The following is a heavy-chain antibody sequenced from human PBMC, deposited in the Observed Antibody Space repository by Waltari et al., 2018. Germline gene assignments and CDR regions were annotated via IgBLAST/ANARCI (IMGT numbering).Heavy chain of an antibody. J-gene: IGHJ4*02. CDR3: AKDPSQDDFWSGYHN. CDR1: GFTFSSYA. Sequence: EVQLLESGGGLVQPGGSLRLSCAASGFTFSSYAMSWVRQAPGKGLEWVSAFSGSGGSTYYADSVKGRFTISRDNSKNTLYLQMNSLRAEDTAVYYCAKDPSQDDFWSGYHNWGQGTLVTVSS. V-gene: IGHV3-23*01. D-gene: IGHD3-3*01. CDR2: FSGSGGST.